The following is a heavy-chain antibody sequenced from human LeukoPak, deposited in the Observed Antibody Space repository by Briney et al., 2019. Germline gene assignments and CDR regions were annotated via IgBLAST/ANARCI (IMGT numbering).Heavy chain of an antibody. CDR2: IYYSGST. J-gene: IGHJ4*02. V-gene: IGHV4-59*08. D-gene: IGHD3-22*01. Sequence: PSETLSLTCTVSGGSISSYYWSWIRQPPGKGLEWIGYIYYSGSTNYNPSLKSRVTISVDTSKNQFSLKLSSVTAADTAVYYCARHGWPGITMIVFTPYFDYWGQGTLVTVSP. CDR3: ARHGWPGITMIVFTPYFDY. CDR1: GGSISSYY.